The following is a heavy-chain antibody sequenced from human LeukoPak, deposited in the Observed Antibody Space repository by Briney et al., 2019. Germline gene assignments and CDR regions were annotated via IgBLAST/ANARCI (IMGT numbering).Heavy chain of an antibody. CDR1: GGSISSSSYY. J-gene: IGHJ4*02. Sequence: TSETLSLTCTVSGGSISSSSYYWGWIRQPPGKGLEWIGSIYYSGSTYYNPSLKSRVTISVDTSKNQFSLKLSSVTAADTAVYYCAREPRADLLLWFGELSYGGNAFDYWGQGTLVTVSS. D-gene: IGHD3-10*01. CDR3: AREPRADLLLWFGELSYGGNAFDY. V-gene: IGHV4-39*07. CDR2: IYYSGST.